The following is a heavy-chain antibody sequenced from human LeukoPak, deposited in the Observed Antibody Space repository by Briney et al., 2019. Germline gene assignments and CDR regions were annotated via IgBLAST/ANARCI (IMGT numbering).Heavy chain of an antibody. Sequence: VSYISSSSYTNSADSAKGRFTISRDNAKNSLYLQMNSLRAEDTAVYYCASRSYYYYGMDVWGQGTTVTVSS. J-gene: IGHJ6*02. CDR3: ASRSYYYYGMDV. CDR2: ISSSSYT. V-gene: IGHV3-11*06.